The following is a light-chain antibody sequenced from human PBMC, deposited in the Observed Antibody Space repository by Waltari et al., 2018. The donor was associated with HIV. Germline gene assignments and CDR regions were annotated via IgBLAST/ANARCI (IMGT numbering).Light chain of an antibody. CDR3: SSYTTTSFLI. J-gene: IGLJ2*01. CDR1: SSDIGVYDS. V-gene: IGLV2-14*01. Sequence: QSALTQPASVSGSPGQSITISCTGTSSDIGVYDSVSWYQQHPDKAPKLIIYEVNNRPSGVSNRFSGSKSGNTASLSISGLQAEDEADYHCSSYTTTSFLIFGGGTKLTVL. CDR2: EVN.